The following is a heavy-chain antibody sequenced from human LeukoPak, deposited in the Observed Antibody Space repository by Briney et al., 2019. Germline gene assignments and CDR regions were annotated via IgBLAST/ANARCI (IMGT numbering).Heavy chain of an antibody. Sequence: ASETLSLTCTVSGGSISNYYWSWIRQPPGKGLEWIGYFYYSGSTNYNPSLKSRVTISVDTSKNQFSLKLSSVTAADTAVYYCATHSPGLRFLEWTPLPYMDVWGKGTTVTVSS. D-gene: IGHD3-3*01. V-gene: IGHV4-59*01. CDR1: GGSISNYY. J-gene: IGHJ6*03. CDR2: FYYSGST. CDR3: ATHSPGLRFLEWTPLPYMDV.